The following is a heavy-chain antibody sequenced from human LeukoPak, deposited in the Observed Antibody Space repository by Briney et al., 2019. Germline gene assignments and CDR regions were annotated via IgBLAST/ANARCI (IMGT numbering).Heavy chain of an antibody. J-gene: IGHJ4*02. Sequence: PGGSLRLSCAASGFTFSSYSMNWVRQAPGKGLEWVSSISSSSSYIYYADSVKGRFTISRDNAKNSLYLQMNSLRAEDTAVYYCARDASNWAFTPHYFDYWGQGTLVTVSS. CDR1: GFTFSSYS. V-gene: IGHV3-21*04. CDR3: ARDASNWAFTPHYFDY. CDR2: ISSSSSYI. D-gene: IGHD3-16*01.